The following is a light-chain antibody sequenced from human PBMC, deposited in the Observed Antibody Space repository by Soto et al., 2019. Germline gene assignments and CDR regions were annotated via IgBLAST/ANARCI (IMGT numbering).Light chain of an antibody. Sequence: ENVMTQSPATLSVSAGDRATLSCRASQSVSSKLAWYQQKPGQAPRLLIYGASNRATGIPARFSGSGSGTDFSLTITSLQSEDFAVYYCQQYNDWPPWTFGQGTKVDIK. CDR2: GAS. CDR1: QSVSSK. CDR3: QQYNDWPPWT. J-gene: IGKJ1*01. V-gene: IGKV3-15*01.